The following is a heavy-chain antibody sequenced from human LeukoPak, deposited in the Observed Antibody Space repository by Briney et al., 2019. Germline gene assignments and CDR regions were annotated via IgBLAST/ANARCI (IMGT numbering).Heavy chain of an antibody. D-gene: IGHD2/OR15-2a*01. CDR2: ISGSSGSI. Sequence: PGGSLRLSCAASGFTFTSYTMNWVREAAGQGLEWVSSISGSSGSIYYAESVKGRFTISRDNTKNSRYLQMNILIVEHTAVYYCARSSIHYGMDVWGQGTTVTVSS. CDR3: ARSSIHYGMDV. V-gene: IGHV3-21*01. J-gene: IGHJ6*02. CDR1: GFTFTSYT.